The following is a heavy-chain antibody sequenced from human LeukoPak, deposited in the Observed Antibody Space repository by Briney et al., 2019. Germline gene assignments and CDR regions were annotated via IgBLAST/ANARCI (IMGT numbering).Heavy chain of an antibody. CDR3: AKVAAYCGEDCYSDY. CDR1: GLTFSSYG. CDR2: IRYDGSNK. Sequence: SLRLSCPVSGLTFSSYGMHWVRQAQSKGLEWVSFIRYDGSNKYYADSVKGRFTSSRDNSKNTLYLQMNSLRAEDRAVYYCAKVAAYCGEDCYSDYWGQGTLVTVSS. D-gene: IGHD2-21*02. J-gene: IGHJ4*02. V-gene: IGHV3-30*02.